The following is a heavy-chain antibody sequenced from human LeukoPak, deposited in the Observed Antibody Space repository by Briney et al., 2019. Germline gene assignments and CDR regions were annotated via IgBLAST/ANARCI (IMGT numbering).Heavy chain of an antibody. CDR3: ARAVVVILVAHMAV. CDR2: INPSGGST. Sequence: GASVKLSCKASGYTFTSYYMHWVRQSPGQGLEWMGIINPSGGSTSYAQKFQGRVTMTRDTSTSTVYMELSSLRSEDRAVYYCARAVVVILVAHMAVWGQGTTVTVSS. V-gene: IGHV1-46*01. D-gene: IGHD2-2*01. J-gene: IGHJ6*02. CDR1: GYTFTSYY.